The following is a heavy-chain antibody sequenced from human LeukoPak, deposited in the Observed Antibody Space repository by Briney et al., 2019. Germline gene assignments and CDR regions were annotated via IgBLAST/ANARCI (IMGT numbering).Heavy chain of an antibody. D-gene: IGHD3-22*01. CDR3: ARDSRITMIMGYEDY. J-gene: IGHJ4*02. CDR1: GYTFTGYY. V-gene: IGHV1-2*02. CDR2: INPNNGDT. Sequence: ASVKVSCEASGYTFTGYYMHWVRQAPGQGLEWMGWINPNNGDTHYAQKFQGRVTMTRDTSISTAYMELSRLRSDDTAIYYCARDSRITMIMGYEDYWGQGTLVTVSS.